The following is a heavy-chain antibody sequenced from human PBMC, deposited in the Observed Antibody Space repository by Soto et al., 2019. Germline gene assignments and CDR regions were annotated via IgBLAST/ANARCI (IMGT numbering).Heavy chain of an antibody. V-gene: IGHV1-2*04. CDR3: ARDSHVYYYDSSGYWGMDNWFDP. D-gene: IGHD3-22*01. Sequence: QVQLVQSGAEVKKPGASVKVSCKDSGYTFTGYYMHWVRQAPGQGLEWMGWINDNSGGTNYAQKFQGWVTMTSDTSISTAYMELSRLRSEDTAVYYCARDSHVYYYDSSGYWGMDNWFDPWGQGTLVTVSS. CDR1: GYTFTGYY. J-gene: IGHJ5*02. CDR2: INDNSGGT.